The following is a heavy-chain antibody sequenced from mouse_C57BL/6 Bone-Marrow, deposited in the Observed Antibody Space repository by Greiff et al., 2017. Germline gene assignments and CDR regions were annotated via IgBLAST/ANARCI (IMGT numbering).Heavy chain of an antibody. V-gene: IGHV1-55*01. J-gene: IGHJ1*03. CDR2: IYPGSGST. D-gene: IGHD1-1*01. CDR3: AREGDYYGSSNWYFDG. Sequence: VQLQQPGAELVKPGASVKMSCKASGYTFTSYWITWVKQRPGQGLEWIGDIYPGSGSTNYNEKFKSKATLTVDTSSSTAYMQLSSLTSEDSAVYYFAREGDYYGSSNWYFDGWGTGTTVTVSS. CDR1: GYTFTSYW.